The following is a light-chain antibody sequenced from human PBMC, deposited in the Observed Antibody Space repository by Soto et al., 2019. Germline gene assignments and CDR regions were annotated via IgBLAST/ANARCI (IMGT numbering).Light chain of an antibody. V-gene: IGLV1-51*01. CDR2: DNS. CDR1: YSNIGTNF. Sequence: QSVLTQSSSVSAAAGQKVTFSCSGSYSNIGTNFVSWFQHSPGSAPKLLIYDNSQRPSGIPDRFSGSRSGSSATLGITGLQTGDEADYYCATWDSSLKAVVFGGGTKLTVL. J-gene: IGLJ2*01. CDR3: ATWDSSLKAVV.